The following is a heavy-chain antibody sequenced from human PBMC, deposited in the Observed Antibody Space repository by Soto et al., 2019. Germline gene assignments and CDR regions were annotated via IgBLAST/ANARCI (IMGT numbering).Heavy chain of an antibody. Sequence: SETLSLTCTVSGGSISSGIYYWSWIRQNPGKGLEWIGHIYYSVSTYYNPSLKSRVSISVDTSKNQFSLKLTSVTAADTAVYYCARVARGRVVGATPPCFDYWGQGTLVTVSS. CDR3: ARVARGRVVGATPPCFDY. V-gene: IGHV4-31*03. J-gene: IGHJ4*02. D-gene: IGHD1-26*01. CDR1: GGSISSGIYY. CDR2: IYYSVST.